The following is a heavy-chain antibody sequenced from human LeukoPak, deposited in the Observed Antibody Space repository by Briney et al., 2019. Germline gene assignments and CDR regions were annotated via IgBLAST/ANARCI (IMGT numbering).Heavy chain of an antibody. CDR2: IYHSGST. CDR1: GGSISSSSYY. CDR3: AKEGSIFGVVIRPYYFDY. J-gene: IGHJ4*02. V-gene: IGHV4-39*02. D-gene: IGHD3-3*01. Sequence: SETLSLTCTVSGGSISSSSYYWGWIRQPPGKGLEWIGSIYHSGSTYYNPSLKSRVTISVDTSKNQFSLKLSSVTAADTAVYYCAKEGSIFGVVIRPYYFDYWGQGTLVTVSS.